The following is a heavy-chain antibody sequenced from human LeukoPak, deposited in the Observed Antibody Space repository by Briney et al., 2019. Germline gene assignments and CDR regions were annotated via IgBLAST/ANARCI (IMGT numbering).Heavy chain of an antibody. CDR3: ARLGREYYYDSSGYFN. CDR1: GFTVTNYY. CDR2: IKQDGSEK. J-gene: IGHJ4*02. Sequence: AGGSLRLSCAASGFTVTNYYMSWVRQAPGKGLEWVANIKQDGSEKYYVDSVKGRFTISRDNAKNSLYLQMNSLRAEDTAVYYCARLGREYYYDSSGYFNWGQGTLVTVSS. V-gene: IGHV3-7*03. D-gene: IGHD3-22*01.